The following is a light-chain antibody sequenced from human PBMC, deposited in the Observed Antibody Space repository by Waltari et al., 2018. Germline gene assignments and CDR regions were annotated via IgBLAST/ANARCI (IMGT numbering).Light chain of an antibody. CDR1: QRISSY. Sequence: DIQMTQSASFLSASVGDRVTITCRASQRISSYLNWYQMKPGKAPELLIYGASTVQSGVPSRFSGSGFGTDFTLTISSLQPEDFATYYCQQTYSLITFGPGTKVDLK. V-gene: IGKV1-39*01. CDR3: QQTYSLIT. CDR2: GAS. J-gene: IGKJ3*01.